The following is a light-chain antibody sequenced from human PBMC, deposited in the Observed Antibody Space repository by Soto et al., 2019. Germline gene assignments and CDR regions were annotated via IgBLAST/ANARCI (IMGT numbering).Light chain of an antibody. V-gene: IGKV3-20*01. CDR2: GTS. Sequence: EIVLTQSPGTLSLSPGERATLSCRASQSVSSKYLAWYQQKPGQAPRVLIYGTSIRASGVPERFSGGGSGIDFTLTINRLEPEDFAVYYCQQYGSSLFTFGPGTKVDCK. CDR3: QQYGSSLFT. J-gene: IGKJ3*01. CDR1: QSVSSKY.